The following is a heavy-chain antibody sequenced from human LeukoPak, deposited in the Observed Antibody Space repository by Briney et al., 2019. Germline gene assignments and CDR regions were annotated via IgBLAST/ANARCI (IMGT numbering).Heavy chain of an antibody. V-gene: IGHV1-2*02. D-gene: IGHD4-17*01. CDR1: GYTFTGYY. J-gene: IGHJ4*02. CDR3: ARGDGDYEAYFDY. Sequence: ASVKVSCKASGYTFTGYYMHWVRQAPGQGLEWMGWINPNSGGTNYAQKFQGRVTMTRDTSISTAYMELSRLRSDDTAVYYCARGDGDYEAYFDYWGQGTLVTVSS. CDR2: INPNSGGT.